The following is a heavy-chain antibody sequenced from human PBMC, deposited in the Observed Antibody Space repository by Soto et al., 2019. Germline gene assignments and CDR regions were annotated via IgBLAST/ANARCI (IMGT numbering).Heavy chain of an antibody. Sequence: VQLVESGGGLVSPGGSLTLSCVGSGFRFSDHSMHWVRRAPGTGLQWLSYISSSGDTTHYADSVRGRFTVSRDNAKNYVLLRMDSLRDDDTAMYYCARLPKGSVVTAWGQGTLVTVSS. D-gene: IGHD2-21*02. J-gene: IGHJ4*02. CDR3: ARLPKGSVVTA. CDR1: GFRFSDHS. V-gene: IGHV3-48*02. CDR2: ISSSGDTT.